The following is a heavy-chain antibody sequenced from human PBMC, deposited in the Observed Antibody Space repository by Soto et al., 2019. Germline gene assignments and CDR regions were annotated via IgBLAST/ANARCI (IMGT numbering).Heavy chain of an antibody. Sequence: QVQLVQSGAEVKKPGASVKVSCKASGYTFTSYGISWVRQAPGQGLEWMGWISAYNGNTNYAQKLQGRVTMTTDTXTNXDYMELRSVRSDDTAVYYCAREYYYDSSGYYAPDYWGQGTLVTVSS. CDR3: AREYYYDSSGYYAPDY. CDR1: GYTFTSYG. CDR2: ISAYNGNT. J-gene: IGHJ4*02. V-gene: IGHV1-18*01. D-gene: IGHD3-22*01.